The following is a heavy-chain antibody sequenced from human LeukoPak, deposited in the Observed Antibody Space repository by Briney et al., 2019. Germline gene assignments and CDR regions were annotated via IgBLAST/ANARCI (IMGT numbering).Heavy chain of an antibody. CDR3: ATNNLGAQDPDY. D-gene: IGHD1-26*01. J-gene: IGHJ4*02. Sequence: GGSLRLSCAASGFTFSNGWMSWVRQAPGKGLEWVGHIKSNTDGGTTDYGAPVKGRFTISRDDSKNTLYLQMNSLKTEDTAVYYCATNNLGAQDPDYWGQGTLVTVSS. V-gene: IGHV3-15*01. CDR2: IKSNTDGGTT. CDR1: GFTFSNGW.